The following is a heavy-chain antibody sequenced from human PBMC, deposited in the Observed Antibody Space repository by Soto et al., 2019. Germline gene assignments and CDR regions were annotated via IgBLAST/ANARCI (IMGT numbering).Heavy chain of an antibody. CDR3: ARGYDSSGYYLYNWFDP. CDR2: ISAYNGNT. V-gene: IGHV1-18*01. Sequence: ASVKVSCKASGYTFTSYGISWVRQAPGQGLEWMGWISAYNGNTNYAQKLQGRVTMTTDTSTSTAYMELRSLRSDDTAVYYCARGYDSSGYYLYNWFDPWGQGTLVTVSS. D-gene: IGHD3-22*01. J-gene: IGHJ5*02. CDR1: GYTFTSYG.